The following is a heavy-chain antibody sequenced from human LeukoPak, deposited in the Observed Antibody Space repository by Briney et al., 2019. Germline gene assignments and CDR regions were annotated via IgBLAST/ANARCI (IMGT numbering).Heavy chain of an antibody. CDR1: GFTFSSYG. Sequence: GGSLRLSCAASGFTFSSYGMHWVRQAPGKGLEWVAVISYDGSNKYYADSVKGRFTISRDNAKNSLYLQMNSLRADDTAVYYCARDLVVPAGNWGQGTLVTVSS. CDR2: ISYDGSNK. D-gene: IGHD2-2*01. J-gene: IGHJ4*02. V-gene: IGHV3-30*03. CDR3: ARDLVVPAGN.